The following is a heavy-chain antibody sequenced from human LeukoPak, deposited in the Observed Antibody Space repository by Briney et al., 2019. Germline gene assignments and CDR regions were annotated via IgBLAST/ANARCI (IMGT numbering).Heavy chain of an antibody. V-gene: IGHV3-30*02. CDR2: IRYDGSNK. D-gene: IGHD3-22*01. CDR3: AKDPGDNYGTSGHYY. CDR1: GFTFSSYG. Sequence: GGSLRLSCAASGFTFSSYGMHWVRQAPGKGLEWVAFIRYDGSNKYYADSVKGRFTISRDNSKNTLYLQMNSLRAEDTAVYYCAKDPGDNYGTSGHYYWGQGTLVTVSS. J-gene: IGHJ4*02.